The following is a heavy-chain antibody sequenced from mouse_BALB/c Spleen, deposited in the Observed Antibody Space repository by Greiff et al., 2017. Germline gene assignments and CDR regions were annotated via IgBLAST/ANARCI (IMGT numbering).Heavy chain of an antibody. D-gene: IGHD2-10*01. CDR2: ISYDGSN. CDR3: AREAYSPAMDY. J-gene: IGHJ4*01. CDR1: GYSITSGYY. V-gene: IGHV3-6*02. Sequence: DVKLQESGPGLVKPSQSLSLTCSVTGYSITSGYYWNWIRQFPGNKLEWMGYISYDGSNNYNPSLKNRISITRDTSKNQFFLKLNSVTTEDTATNYCAREAYSPAMDYWGQGTSVTVSS.